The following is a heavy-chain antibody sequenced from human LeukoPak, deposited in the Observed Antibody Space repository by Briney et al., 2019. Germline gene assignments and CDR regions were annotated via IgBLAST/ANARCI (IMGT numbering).Heavy chain of an antibody. D-gene: IGHD4-23*01. J-gene: IGHJ6*03. Sequence: SVKVSCKASGGTFSSYAISWVRQAPGQGLEWMGGIIPIFGTANYAQKFQGRVTITTDESTSTAYMELSSLRSEDTAVYYCARGDGGNSPLWYYYMDVWGKGTTVTVSS. CDR2: IIPIFGTA. CDR1: GGTFSSYA. V-gene: IGHV1-69*05. CDR3: ARGDGGNSPLWYYYMDV.